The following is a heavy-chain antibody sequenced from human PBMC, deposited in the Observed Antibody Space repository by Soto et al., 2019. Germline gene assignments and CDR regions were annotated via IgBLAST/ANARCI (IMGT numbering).Heavy chain of an antibody. CDR2: IYSGGYT. Sequence: EVQLVESGGGLIQPGGSLRLSCAVSGFTVSNNYMSWVRQAPGKGLEGVSVIYSGGYTAYGDSVKGRFTISRDNSKNTLLLKRKSRRAQDTPVFSGARHPGGGGYWGQGTLVTVSS. CDR3: ARHPGGGGY. V-gene: IGHV3-53*01. J-gene: IGHJ4*02. D-gene: IGHD3-10*01. CDR1: GFTVSNNY.